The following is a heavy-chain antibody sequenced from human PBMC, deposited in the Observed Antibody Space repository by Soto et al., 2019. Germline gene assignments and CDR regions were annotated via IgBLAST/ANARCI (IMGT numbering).Heavy chain of an antibody. J-gene: IGHJ3*01. CDR1: AFSFSAYS. CDR2: ISSGGDYI. Sequence: PGGSLRLSCAASAFSFSAYSMNWVRQAPGKGLEWISYISSGGDYIYYADSVKGRLTISRDDAKNSLYLQMDSLRVEDTAVYYCVRGEMTRTGGYCALDVWGQGTVVTVSS. V-gene: IGHV3-21*05. CDR3: VRGEMTRTGGYCALDV. D-gene: IGHD3-10*01.